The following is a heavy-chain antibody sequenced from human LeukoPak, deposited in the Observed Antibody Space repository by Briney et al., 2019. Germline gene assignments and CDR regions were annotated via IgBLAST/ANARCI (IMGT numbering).Heavy chain of an antibody. CDR2: IYHGGST. CDR1: GGSISSNW. V-gene: IGHV4-4*02. Sequence: SETLSLTCAVSGGSISSNWWSWVRQPPGKGLEWIGEIYHGGSTNYSPSLKSRVTITVDKSKNQFSLKLNSVTAADTAVYYCARESEMTHWYFDLWGRGTLVTVSS. J-gene: IGHJ2*01. D-gene: IGHD1-14*01. CDR3: ARESEMTHWYFDL.